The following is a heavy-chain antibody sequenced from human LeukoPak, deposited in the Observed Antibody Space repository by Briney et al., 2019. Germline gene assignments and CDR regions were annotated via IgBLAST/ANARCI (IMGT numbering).Heavy chain of an antibody. J-gene: IGHJ4*02. V-gene: IGHV1-3*01. CDR1: GYTFTSYA. D-gene: IGHD6-6*01. CDR3: ARGGVLQQLVYHIDY. Sequence: ASVKVSCKASGYTFTSYAMHWVRQAPGQRLEWMGWINAGNGNTKYSQKFQGRVTMTTDTSTRTAYMELRSLRSDDTAVYYCARGGVLQQLVYHIDYWGQGTLVTVSS. CDR2: INAGNGNT.